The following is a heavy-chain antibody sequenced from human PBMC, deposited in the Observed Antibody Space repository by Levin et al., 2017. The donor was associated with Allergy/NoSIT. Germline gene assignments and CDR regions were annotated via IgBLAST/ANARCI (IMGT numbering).Heavy chain of an antibody. CDR1: GFTFNTYN. CDR3: ARDWETYCNGGCYFDY. V-gene: IGHV3-21*01. D-gene: IGHD2-15*01. Sequence: GESLKISCAASGFTFNTYNMNWVRQAPGKGLEWVSSISPRSTSIYEAESVKGRFTISRDNAKNSVYLQMNSLRVEDTAVYYCARDWETYCNGGCYFDYWGQGTLVTVSS. J-gene: IGHJ4*02. CDR2: ISPRSTSI.